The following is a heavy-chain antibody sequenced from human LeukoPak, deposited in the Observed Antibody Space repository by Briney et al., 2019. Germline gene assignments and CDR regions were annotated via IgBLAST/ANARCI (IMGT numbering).Heavy chain of an antibody. J-gene: IGHJ4*02. Sequence: GESLTISCKGSGYSFTNNWIGWVRQMPGKGLEWMGIIYPGDSHTIYSPSFQGQVTISADKSISTAYLQWSSLKASDTAIYYCARHASGDLSTPFDYWGQGTLVTVPA. V-gene: IGHV5-51*01. CDR3: ARHASGDLSTPFDY. D-gene: IGHD3-16*02. CDR1: GYSFTNNW. CDR2: IYPGDSHT.